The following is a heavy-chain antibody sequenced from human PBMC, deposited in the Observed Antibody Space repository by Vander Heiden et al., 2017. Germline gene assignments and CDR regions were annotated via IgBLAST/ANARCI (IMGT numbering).Heavy chain of an antibody. CDR2: MSGSGGST. V-gene: IGHV3-23*01. CDR3: AKSITMTVVGAFDI. D-gene: IGHD3-22*01. J-gene: IGHJ3*02. Sequence: EVQLLESGGGLVQPGGSLRLSCVGSGFPFRSYAMSWVRQAPGKGLEWVSVMSGSGGSTYYADSVKGRFTLSRDGSKNMLYLQMNSLRAEDTAVYYCAKSITMTVVGAFDIWGQGTMVTVSS. CDR1: GFPFRSYA.